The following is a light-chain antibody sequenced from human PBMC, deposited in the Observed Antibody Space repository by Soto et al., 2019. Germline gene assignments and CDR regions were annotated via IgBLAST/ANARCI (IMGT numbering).Light chain of an antibody. CDR3: QQYGNWPPGDT. J-gene: IGKJ4*01. CDR1: QSVSSN. CDR2: GAS. Sequence: EIVMTQSPATLSVSPGERVTFSCRSSQSVSSNLAWYQQKPGKAPRLLIYGASTRATGIPARFSGSGSGTEFTLTISSLQSEAFAVYYCQQYGNWPPGDTFGGGTKVEIK. V-gene: IGKV3-15*01.